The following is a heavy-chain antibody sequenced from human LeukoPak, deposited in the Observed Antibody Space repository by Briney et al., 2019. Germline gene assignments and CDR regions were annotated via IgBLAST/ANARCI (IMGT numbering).Heavy chain of an antibody. D-gene: IGHD6-6*01. V-gene: IGHV3-11*04. CDR3: TKALYDYSSSV. CDR2: ISSSGSTI. CDR1: GFTFSDYY. J-gene: IGHJ4*02. Sequence: GGSLRLSCAASGFTFSDYYMSWIRQAPGKGLEWVSYISSSGSTIYYADSVKGRFTISRDNSKNTLYLQMNSLRAEDTAVYYCTKALYDYSSSVWGQGTLVTVCS.